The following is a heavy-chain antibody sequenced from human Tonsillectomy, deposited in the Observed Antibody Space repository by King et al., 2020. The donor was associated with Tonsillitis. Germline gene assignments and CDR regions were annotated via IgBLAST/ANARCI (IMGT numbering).Heavy chain of an antibody. J-gene: IGHJ4*02. CDR3: ARETYSANDNTDDFAY. V-gene: IGHV1-18*01. Sequence: QLVQSGAEVKKPGASVKVSCKASGYIFRNYGITWVRQAPGQGLEWMGWITVDNGDTNYAQKFQGRVTIRTDISTNKAYMELRSLTSYDTAIYYGARETYSANDNTDDFAYWGQGTLVTVST. CDR2: ITVDNGDT. D-gene: IGHD5-12*01. CDR1: GYIFRNYG.